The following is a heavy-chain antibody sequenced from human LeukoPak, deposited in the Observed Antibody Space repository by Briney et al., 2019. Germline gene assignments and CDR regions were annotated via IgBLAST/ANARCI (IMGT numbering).Heavy chain of an antibody. Sequence: PGGSLRLSCAASGFTFSSYAMSWVRQAPGKGLEWVSAISGSGGSTYYADSVKGRFTISRDNSKNTLYLQMNSLRAEDTAVYYCARDSPPGGYCSGGSCPEAFDIWGQGTMVTVSS. V-gene: IGHV3-23*01. CDR3: ARDSPPGGYCSGGSCPEAFDI. CDR2: ISGSGGST. D-gene: IGHD2-15*01. J-gene: IGHJ3*02. CDR1: GFTFSSYA.